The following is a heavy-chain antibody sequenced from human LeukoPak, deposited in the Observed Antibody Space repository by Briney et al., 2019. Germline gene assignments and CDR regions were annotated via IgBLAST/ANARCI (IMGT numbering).Heavy chain of an antibody. CDR1: GLTVGSTY. CDR2: IFAGGST. CDR3: ARDQMDY. J-gene: IGHJ4*02. Sequence: WGSLRLSCAVSGLTVGSTYMSWVRQAPGKGLEWVSIIFAGGSTYHADSVKGRFTISRDNSKNTLYLQMNSLRAEDTAVYYCARDQMDYWGQGTLVTVSS. V-gene: IGHV3-53*01.